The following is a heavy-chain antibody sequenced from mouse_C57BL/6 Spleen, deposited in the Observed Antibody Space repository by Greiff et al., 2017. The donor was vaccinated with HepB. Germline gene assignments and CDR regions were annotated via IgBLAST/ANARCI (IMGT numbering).Heavy chain of an antibody. J-gene: IGHJ3*01. CDR3: ARLEDVSFAY. Sequence: DVKLVESGPELVKPGASVTISCKASGYSFTGYYMHWVKQSHGNILDWIGYIYPYNGVSSYNQKFKGKATLTVDKSSSTAYMELRSLTSEESAVYYCARLEDVSFAYWGQGTLVTVSA. V-gene: IGHV1-31*01. CDR2: IYPYNGVS. CDR1: GYSFTGYY.